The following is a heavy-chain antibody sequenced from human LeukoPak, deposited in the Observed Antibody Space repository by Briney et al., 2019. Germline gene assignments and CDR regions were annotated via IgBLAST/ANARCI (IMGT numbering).Heavy chain of an antibody. J-gene: IGHJ1*01. CDR1: GFTFSSYS. Sequence: PGGSLRLSCAASGFTFSSYSMNWVRQAPGKGLEWVSSISSSSSYIYYADSVKGRFTISRDNAKNSLYLQMNSLRAEDTAVYYCARDSYDSSGYYYSEHWGQGTLVTVSS. CDR3: ARDSYDSSGYYYSEH. V-gene: IGHV3-21*01. D-gene: IGHD3-22*01. CDR2: ISSSSSYI.